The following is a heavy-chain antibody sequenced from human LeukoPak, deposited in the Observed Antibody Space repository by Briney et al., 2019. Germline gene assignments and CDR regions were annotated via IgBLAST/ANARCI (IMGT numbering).Heavy chain of an antibody. CDR3: AELGITMIGGV. Sequence: GGSLRLSCAASGFTFSTSGMHWVRQAPGKGLEWVSYISSSGNTIYYADSVKGRFTISRDNAKNSLYLQMNSLRAEDTAVYYCAELGITMIGGVWGKGTTVTISS. CDR2: ISSSGNTI. V-gene: IGHV3-48*04. D-gene: IGHD3-10*02. J-gene: IGHJ6*04. CDR1: GFTFSTSG.